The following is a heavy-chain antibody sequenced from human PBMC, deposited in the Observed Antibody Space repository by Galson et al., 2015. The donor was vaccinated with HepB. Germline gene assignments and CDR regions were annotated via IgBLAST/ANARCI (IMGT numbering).Heavy chain of an antibody. V-gene: IGHV3-21*01. CDR2: ISSSSSYI. CDR3: ARDPSSWDHIDY. D-gene: IGHD6-13*01. CDR1: GFTFSSYS. Sequence: SLRLSCAASGFTFSSYSMNWVRQAPGKGLEWVSSISSSSSYIYYADSVKGRFTISRDNAKNSLYLQMNSLRAEDTAVYYCARDPSSWDHIDYWGQGTLVTVSS. J-gene: IGHJ4*02.